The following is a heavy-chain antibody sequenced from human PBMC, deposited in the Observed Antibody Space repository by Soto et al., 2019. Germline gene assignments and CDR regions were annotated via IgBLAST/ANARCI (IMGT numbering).Heavy chain of an antibody. CDR1: GGSISSGDYY. V-gene: IGHV4-30-4*01. J-gene: IGHJ4*02. CDR2: IYYSGST. D-gene: IGHD3-10*01. CDR3: ARAEYGSGTNFDY. Sequence: PSETLSLTCTVSGGSISSGDYYWSWIRQPPGKGLEWIGYIYYSGSTCYNPSLKSRVTISVDTSKNQFSLKLSSVTAADTAVYYCARAEYGSGTNFDYWGQGTLVTVSS.